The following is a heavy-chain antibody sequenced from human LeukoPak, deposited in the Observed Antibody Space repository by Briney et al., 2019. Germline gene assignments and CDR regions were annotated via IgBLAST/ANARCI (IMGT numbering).Heavy chain of an antibody. D-gene: IGHD6-13*01. V-gene: IGHV4-31*03. J-gene: IGHJ4*02. Sequence: SQTLSLTCTVSGGSISSGGYYWSWIRQHPGKGLEWIGYIYYSGSTYYNPSLKSRVTISVDTSKNQFSLKLSSVTAADTAVYYCARDPASSWAFDYWGQGTLVTVSS. CDR3: ARDPASSWAFDY. CDR1: GGSISSGGYY. CDR2: IYYSGST.